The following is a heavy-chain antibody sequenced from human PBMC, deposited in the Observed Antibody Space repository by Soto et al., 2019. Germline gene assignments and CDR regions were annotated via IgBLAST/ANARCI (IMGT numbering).Heavy chain of an antibody. Sequence: VGSLRLSCAASVFTFSSYAMSCVRQAPGKWLEWVSAISGSGGSTYYADSVKGRFTISRDNSKNTLYLQMNSLRAEDTAVYYCAKPGWPPSHFDYWGQATLVTVSS. CDR1: VFTFSSYA. CDR3: AKPGWPPSHFDY. D-gene: IGHD2-15*01. V-gene: IGHV3-23*01. CDR2: ISGSGGST. J-gene: IGHJ4*02.